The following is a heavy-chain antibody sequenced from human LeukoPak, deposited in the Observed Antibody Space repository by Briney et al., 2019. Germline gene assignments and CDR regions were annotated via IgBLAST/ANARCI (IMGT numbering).Heavy chain of an antibody. V-gene: IGHV3-7*03. J-gene: IGHJ6*02. CDR1: GFTFSSYW. D-gene: IGHD3-16*01. CDR3: ARGGGLDV. CDR2: INHNGNVN. Sequence: GGSLRLSCAASGFTFSSYWMNWARQAPGKGLEWVASINHNGNVNYYVDSVKGRFTISRDNAKNSLYLQMSNLRTEDTAVYFCARGGGLDVWGQGATVTISS.